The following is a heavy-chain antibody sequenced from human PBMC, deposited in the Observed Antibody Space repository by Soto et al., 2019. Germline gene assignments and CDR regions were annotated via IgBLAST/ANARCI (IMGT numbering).Heavy chain of an antibody. D-gene: IGHD4-17*01. V-gene: IGHV3-21*01. J-gene: IGHJ4*02. Sequence: EVQLVESGGGLVKPGGSLRLSCAASGFTFSSYSMNWVRQAPGKGLGWVSSISSSSSYMYYADSVKGRFIISRDNAKNSLYLQMNSLRAYDTAVYYCSFHYGDYYFDYWGQGTLVTVSS. CDR2: ISSSSSYM. CDR3: SFHYGDYYFDY. CDR1: GFTFSSYS.